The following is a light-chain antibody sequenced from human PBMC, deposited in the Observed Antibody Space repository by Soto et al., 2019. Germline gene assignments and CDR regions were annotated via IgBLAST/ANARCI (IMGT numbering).Light chain of an antibody. CDR2: LGS. V-gene: IGKV2-28*01. J-gene: IGKJ5*01. CDR1: QSLLHSNGYNY. CDR3: MQALQTPSIT. Sequence: DIVMTQSPLSLPVTPGEPASISCRSSQSLLHSNGYNYLDWYLQKPGQSPQLLIYLGSNRASGVPDRFSGSGSGTDFTLKISRVEAEDVGGYYCMQALQTPSITFGQGTRREIK.